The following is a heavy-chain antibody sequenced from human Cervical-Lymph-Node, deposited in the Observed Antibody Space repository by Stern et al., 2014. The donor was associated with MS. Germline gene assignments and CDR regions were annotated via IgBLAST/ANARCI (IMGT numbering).Heavy chain of an antibody. V-gene: IGHV3-33*01. J-gene: IGHJ4*02. Sequence: VQLEESGGGVVQPGRSLRLSCAASGFTFSSYGMHWVRQAPGQGLEWVAVIWHARSNKAYEDSVKGRFTTSRDHSQTTLYLQMNSLRAEDTAVYFCARGYYSFDYWGQGTLVTVSS. CDR2: IWHARSNK. D-gene: IGHD3-10*01. CDR3: ARGYYSFDY. CDR1: GFTFSSYG.